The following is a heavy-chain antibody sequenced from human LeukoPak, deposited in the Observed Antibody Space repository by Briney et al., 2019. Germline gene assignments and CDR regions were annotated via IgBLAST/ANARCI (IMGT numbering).Heavy chain of an antibody. V-gene: IGHV3-11*04. D-gene: IGHD3-10*01. CDR2: ISSSGSTI. CDR3: ARVGLGVGSGRKASGFDP. J-gene: IGHJ5*02. CDR1: GFTFSDYY. Sequence: AGGSLRLSCAASGFTFSDYYMSWIRQAPGKGLEWVSYISSSGSTIYYADSVKGRFTISSDNAKNSLYLQMNSLRAEDTAVYYCARVGLGVGSGRKASGFDPWGQGTLVTVSS.